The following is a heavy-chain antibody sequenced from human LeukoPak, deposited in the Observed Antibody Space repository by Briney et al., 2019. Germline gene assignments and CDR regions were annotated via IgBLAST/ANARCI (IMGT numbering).Heavy chain of an antibody. CDR3: AKVSMVVVAGKGGASAFDI. J-gene: IGHJ3*02. CDR2: ISGSGGST. Sequence: VGSLRLSCAASGFIFSSYAMSWVRQAPGKGLEWVSAISGSGGSTYYADSVKDRFTISRDNSKNTLYLQMNSLRAEDTAVYYCAKVSMVVVAGKGGASAFDIWGQGTMVTVSS. CDR1: GFIFSSYA. D-gene: IGHD2-21*01. V-gene: IGHV3-23*01.